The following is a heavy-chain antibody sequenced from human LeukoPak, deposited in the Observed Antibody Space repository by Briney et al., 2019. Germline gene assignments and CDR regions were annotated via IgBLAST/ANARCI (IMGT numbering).Heavy chain of an antibody. CDR1: GFTFSNAW. CDR2: ISGSGGST. V-gene: IGHV3-23*01. D-gene: IGHD6-19*01. Sequence: GGSLRLSCAASGFTFSNAWMSWVRQAPGKGLEWVSAISGSGGSTYYADSVKGRFTISRDNSKNTLYLQMNSLRAEDTAVYYCAKIVSSSGRPIDYWGQGTLVTVSS. CDR3: AKIVSSSGRPIDY. J-gene: IGHJ4*02.